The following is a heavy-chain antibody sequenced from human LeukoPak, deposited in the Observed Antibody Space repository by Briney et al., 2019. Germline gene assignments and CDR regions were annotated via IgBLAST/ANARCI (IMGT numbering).Heavy chain of an antibody. CDR3: ARNSWLENSYFDY. Sequence: SETLSLTCAVYGGSFSGYYWSWIRQPPGKGLEWIGEINHSGSTNYNPSLKSRVTISVDTSKNQFSLKLSSVTAADTAVYYCARNSWLENSYFDYWAREPWSPSPQ. CDR2: INHSGST. CDR1: GGSFSGYY. D-gene: IGHD6-19*01. J-gene: IGHJ4*02. V-gene: IGHV4-34*01.